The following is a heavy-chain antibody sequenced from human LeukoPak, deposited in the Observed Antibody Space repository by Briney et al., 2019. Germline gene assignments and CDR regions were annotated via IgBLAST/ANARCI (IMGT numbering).Heavy chain of an antibody. CDR1: GYTFTSYG. V-gene: IGHV1-18*01. Sequence: ASVKVSCKASGYTFTSYGISWVRQAPGQGLEWMGWISAYNGNTNYAQKLQGRVTMTTDTSTSTAYMELRSLRSDDTALYYCGRDSTSMIPSAPGIWGQGTEVTVSP. CDR3: GRDSTSMIPSAPGI. CDR2: ISAYNGNT. J-gene: IGHJ3*02. D-gene: IGHD3-22*01.